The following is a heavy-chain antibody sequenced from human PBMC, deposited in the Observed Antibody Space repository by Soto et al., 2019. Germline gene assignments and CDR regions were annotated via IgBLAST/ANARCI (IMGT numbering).Heavy chain of an antibody. D-gene: IGHD2-15*01. CDR3: ARGPRIVVVAATPKYFQH. Sequence: SETLSLTCAVYGGSFSGYYWSWIRQPPGKGLEWIGEINHSGSTNYNPSLKSRVTISVDTSKNQFSLKLSSVTAADTAVYYCARGPRIVVVAATPKYFQHWGQGTLVTVSS. J-gene: IGHJ1*01. CDR2: INHSGST. CDR1: GGSFSGYY. V-gene: IGHV4-34*01.